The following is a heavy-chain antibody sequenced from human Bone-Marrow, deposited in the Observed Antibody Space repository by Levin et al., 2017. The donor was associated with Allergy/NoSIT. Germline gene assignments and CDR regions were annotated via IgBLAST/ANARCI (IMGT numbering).Heavy chain of an antibody. CDR2: MSSDGSLE. J-gene: IGHJ1*01. CDR1: GFTFSSSG. V-gene: IGHV3-30*18. CDR3: AKVFPQWGSPAMFG. D-gene: IGHD3-16*01. Sequence: GESLKISCAASGFTFSSSGMHWVRQAPGKGLEWVTVMSSDGSLEYYADSVKGRFSISRDNSKNTLYLQMNSLRVEDTAVYYCAKVFPQWGSPAMFGWGQGTRVTVSS.